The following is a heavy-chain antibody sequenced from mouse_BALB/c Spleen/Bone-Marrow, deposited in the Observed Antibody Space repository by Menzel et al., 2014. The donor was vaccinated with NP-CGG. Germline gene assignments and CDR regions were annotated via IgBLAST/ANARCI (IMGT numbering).Heavy chain of an antibody. CDR1: GFTFNSYG. Sequence: EVKLVESGGGLVKSGGSLKLSCAASGFTFNSYGTSWVRRTPEKRLEWVATISGGGSYTFYPDSVKGRFTISRDNAKNNLYLQLSSLRSEDTALYYCARHAYYDQTEVSFVYWGQGTLVTVSA. D-gene: IGHD2-4*01. CDR2: ISGGGSYT. CDR3: ARHAYYDQTEVSFVY. V-gene: IGHV5-9-2*01. J-gene: IGHJ3*01.